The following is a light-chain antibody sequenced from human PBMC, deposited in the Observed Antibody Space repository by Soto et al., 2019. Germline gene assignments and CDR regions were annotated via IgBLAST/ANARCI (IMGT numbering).Light chain of an antibody. CDR2: NAF. Sequence: EIVMTQSPATLSLSPGYTATLSFSGSQSVDTNLALYVQKPGQAPRLLIYNAFSRPTGIPGRFSGSGSGTDFTLTISRLEPEDFAVYYCQQCSTLPRTFGQGTKVDI. CDR3: QQCSTLPRT. J-gene: IGKJ1*01. V-gene: IGKV3-20*01. CDR1: QSVDTN.